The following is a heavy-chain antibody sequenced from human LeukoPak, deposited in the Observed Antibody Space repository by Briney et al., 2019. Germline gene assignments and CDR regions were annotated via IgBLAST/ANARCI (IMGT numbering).Heavy chain of an antibody. Sequence: PSETLSLTCTVSGGSISSYYWSWIRQPPGKGLEWVGYIYYSGSTNYNPSLKSRVTISVDTSKNQFSLKLSSVTAADTAVYYCARHGYYYDSSGFLYYYMDVWGKGTTVTISS. V-gene: IGHV4-59*01. CDR3: ARHGYYYDSSGFLYYYMDV. CDR1: GGSISSYY. J-gene: IGHJ6*03. CDR2: IYYSGST. D-gene: IGHD3-22*01.